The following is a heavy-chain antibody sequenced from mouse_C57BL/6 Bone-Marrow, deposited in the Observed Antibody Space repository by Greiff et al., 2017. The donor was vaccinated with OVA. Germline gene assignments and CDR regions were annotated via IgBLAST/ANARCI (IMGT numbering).Heavy chain of an antibody. V-gene: IGHV5-4*01. J-gene: IGHJ2*01. Sequence: EVQRVESGGGLVKPGGSLKLSCAASGFTFSSYAMSWVSQTPEQRLEWVATISDGGSYNYYQDHVKGRFTISRDNAKNNLYLQRSHRRSEDTAMYYCARDRDYGSLYYCDDCGQGTTLTVSS. D-gene: IGHD1-1*01. CDR3: ARDRDYGSLYYCDD. CDR1: GFTFSSYA. CDR2: ISDGGSYN.